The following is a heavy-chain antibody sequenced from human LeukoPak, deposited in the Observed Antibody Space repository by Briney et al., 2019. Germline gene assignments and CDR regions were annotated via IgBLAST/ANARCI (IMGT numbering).Heavy chain of an antibody. CDR1: GYSFSDYY. CDR3: ARDIVIVTLKGLD. J-gene: IGHJ4*02. D-gene: IGHD3-16*02. Sequence: ASVKVSCKASGYSFSDYYMHWVRQAPGQGLEWMGWINPDRGVTNYPQKFQGRVSMTRDTAISTAYMELSSLRSDDTAVYYCARDIVIVTLKGLDWGQGTLVNVSS. V-gene: IGHV1-2*02. CDR2: INPDRGVT.